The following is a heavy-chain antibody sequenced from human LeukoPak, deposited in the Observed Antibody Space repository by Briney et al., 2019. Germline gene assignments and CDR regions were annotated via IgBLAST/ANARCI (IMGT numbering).Heavy chain of an antibody. J-gene: IGHJ5*02. CDR3: VSMVYRFDP. CDR1: GGSISSYY. CDR2: IYHSGST. Sequence: SETLSLTCTVSGGSISSYYWSWIRQPPGKGLEWIGYIYHSGSTNYNPSLKSRVTISVDKSKNQFSLKLSSVTAADTAVYYCVSMVYRFDPWGQGTLVTVSS. V-gene: IGHV4-59*12. D-gene: IGHD3-10*01.